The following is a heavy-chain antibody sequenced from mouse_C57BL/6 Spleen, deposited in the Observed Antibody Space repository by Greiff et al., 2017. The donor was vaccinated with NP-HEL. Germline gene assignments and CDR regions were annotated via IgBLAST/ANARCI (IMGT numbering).Heavy chain of an antibody. CDR2: IWRGGST. Sequence: VKLMESGPGLVQPSQSLSITCTVSGFSLTSYGVHWVRQSPGKGLEWLGVIWRGGSTDYNAAFMSRLSITKDNSKSQVFFKMNSLQADDTAIYYCAKNWDVRYWYFDVWGTGTTVTVSS. CDR3: AKNWDVRYWYFDV. J-gene: IGHJ1*03. CDR1: GFSLTSYG. D-gene: IGHD4-1*01. V-gene: IGHV2-5*01.